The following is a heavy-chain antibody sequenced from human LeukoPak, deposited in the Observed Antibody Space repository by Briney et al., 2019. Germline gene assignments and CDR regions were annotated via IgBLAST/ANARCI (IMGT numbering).Heavy chain of an antibody. CDR3: AREGIAAAGKGDYFDY. J-gene: IGHJ4*02. D-gene: IGHD6-13*01. CDR1: GGSISSSSYY. CDR2: IYYSGST. Sequence: SETLSLTCTVSGGSISSSSYYWGWIRQPPGKGLEWIGSIYYSGSTYYNPSLKSRVTISIDTSKNQFSLKLSSVTAADTAVYYCAREGIAAAGKGDYFDYWGQGTLVTVSS. V-gene: IGHV4-39*07.